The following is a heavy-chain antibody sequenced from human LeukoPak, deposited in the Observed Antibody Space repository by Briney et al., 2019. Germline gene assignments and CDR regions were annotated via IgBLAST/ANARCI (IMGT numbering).Heavy chain of an antibody. CDR1: GFTFSSYG. D-gene: IGHD3-10*01. V-gene: IGHV3-23*01. Sequence: GGSLRLSCVASGFTFSSYGMSWVRQTPGKRLEWVSGISGSGDNTYYAEFVQGRFTVSRDNSKNTLILQMNSLRAEDTAVYYCVKVMSRSYDDWGQGTLVTVSS. CDR3: VKVMSRSYDD. CDR2: ISGSGDNT. J-gene: IGHJ4*02.